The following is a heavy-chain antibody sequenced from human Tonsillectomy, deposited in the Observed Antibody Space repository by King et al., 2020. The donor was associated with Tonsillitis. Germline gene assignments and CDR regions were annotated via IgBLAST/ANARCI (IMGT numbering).Heavy chain of an antibody. D-gene: IGHD6-13*01. J-gene: IGHJ5*02. V-gene: IGHV5-51*01. CDR2: IYPRDSDI. CDR1: GYTFTNYW. CDR3: ARQIAAADPLIDP. Sequence: QLVQSGAEVKKPGESLKISCQGSGYTFTNYWIGWVRQMPGKGLEWMGSIYPRDSDIRYSLSFQGQVTISVDKSMNTAYLQWSSLKASDTAMYYCARQIAAADPLIDPWGQGTLVTVSS.